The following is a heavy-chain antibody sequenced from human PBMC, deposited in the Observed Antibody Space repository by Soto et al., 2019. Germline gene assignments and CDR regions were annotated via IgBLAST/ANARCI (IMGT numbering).Heavy chain of an antibody. CDR3: ARGRSVGYYFDY. CDR2: IYGSGGT. J-gene: IGHJ4*02. V-gene: IGHV4-31*03. D-gene: IGHD1-26*01. Sequence: HVQLQESGPGLVKPSQTLSLTCTVSGDSISSGGHCWSWIRQHPGKGLEWIGYIYGSGGTYYNPSLKSRVTMSVYPSKHQFSLKLTSVTAADTAVYYCARGRSVGYYFDYWGQGTLVTVSS. CDR1: GDSISSGGHC.